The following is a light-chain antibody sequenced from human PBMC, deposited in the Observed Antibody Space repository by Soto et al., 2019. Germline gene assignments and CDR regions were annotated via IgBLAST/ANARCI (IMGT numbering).Light chain of an antibody. Sequence: QSALTQPRSVSGSPGQSVAISCTGSRSDVGGYKYVSWYQQFPGKAPKLIIYDVSRRPSGVPDRFSGSKSGNTASLTISGLQAEDEGDYYCCSYGGGRTPLGFGRGTKLTVL. CDR3: CSYGGGRTPLG. CDR2: DVS. CDR1: RSDVGGYKY. V-gene: IGLV2-11*01. J-gene: IGLJ2*01.